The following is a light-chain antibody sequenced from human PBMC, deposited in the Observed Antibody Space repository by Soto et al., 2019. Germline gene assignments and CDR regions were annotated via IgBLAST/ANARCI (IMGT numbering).Light chain of an antibody. CDR2: EDD. Sequence: QSALTQPASVSGSPGQSITISCTGTSSDDGSYNLVSWYQQYPGKAPKLMIYEDDERPSGVSNRFSGSKSGNTASLTISGLQAEDEADYYCYSYAGRSPSVFGGGTKLTLL. V-gene: IGLV2-23*01. CDR1: SSDDGSYNL. J-gene: IGLJ2*01. CDR3: YSYAGRSPSV.